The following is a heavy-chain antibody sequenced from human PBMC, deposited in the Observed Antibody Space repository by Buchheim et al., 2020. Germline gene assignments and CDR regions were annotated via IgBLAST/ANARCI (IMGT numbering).Heavy chain of an antibody. V-gene: IGHV3-74*03. CDR2: INSDGSGT. D-gene: IGHD1-26*01. Sequence: EVQLVESGGGLVQPGGSLRLSCAASGFTFSPYYMHWVRQPPGKGLVWVSRINSDGSGTTYADSVKGRFTISRDNAKNKLHLQMNSLRVEDTAVYYCLCLGFESFPWGQGTL. CDR1: GFTFSPYY. CDR3: LCLGFESFP. J-gene: IGHJ5*02.